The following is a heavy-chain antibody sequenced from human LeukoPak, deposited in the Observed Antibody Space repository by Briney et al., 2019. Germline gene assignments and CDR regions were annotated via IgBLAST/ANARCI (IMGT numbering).Heavy chain of an antibody. D-gene: IGHD3-22*01. CDR2: IYYSGST. Sequence: SGTLSFTCTVSGGSISSGDYYWSWIRQPPGKGLEWIGYIYYSGSTYYNPSLKSRVTISVDTSKNQFSLKLSSVAAADTAVYYCARFTVHYYDSSGYNDYWGQGTLVTVSS. V-gene: IGHV4-30-4*01. J-gene: IGHJ4*02. CDR3: ARFTVHYYDSSGYNDY. CDR1: GGSISSGDYY.